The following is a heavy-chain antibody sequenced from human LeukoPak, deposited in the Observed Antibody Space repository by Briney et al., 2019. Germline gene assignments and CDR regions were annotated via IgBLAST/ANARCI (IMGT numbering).Heavy chain of an antibody. CDR2: INPNSGGT. J-gene: IGHJ6*03. V-gene: IGHV1-2*02. CDR3: ARDGSGYMDV. D-gene: IGHD3-10*01. CDR1: GYTFTCNY. Sequence: ASVKVSCKAFGYTFTCNYMHWVRRAPGQGLEWMGWINPNSGGTNYAQKFQGRVTMTRDTSISTAYMELSRLRSDDMAVYYCARDGSGYMDVWGKGTTVTVSS.